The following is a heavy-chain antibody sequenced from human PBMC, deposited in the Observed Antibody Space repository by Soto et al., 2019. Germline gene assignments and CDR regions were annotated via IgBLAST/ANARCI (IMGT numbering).Heavy chain of an antibody. J-gene: IGHJ5*02. V-gene: IGHV4-4*07. CDR1: GDSFSGYY. Sequence: SLTCTVSGDSFSGYYWSWIRQPAAKVLEWIGRVYTSGHTDYNPSLTSRVTVSVDTSKNQFSLKLRFVTAADTAVYYCAREAAETVGDGYWCDPWGQGKLVTVSS. D-gene: IGHD6-13*01. CDR3: AREAAETVGDGYWCDP. CDR2: VYTSGHT.